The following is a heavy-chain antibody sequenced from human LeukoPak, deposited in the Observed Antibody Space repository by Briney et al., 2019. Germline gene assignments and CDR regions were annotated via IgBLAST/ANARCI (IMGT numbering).Heavy chain of an antibody. Sequence: PGGSLRLSCAASGFTFSSYSMNWVRQAPGKGLEGVSSISSSSSYIYYADSVKGRFTISRDNAKNSLYLQMNSLRAEDTAVYYCARDVGGYSYSDGVDYWGQGTLVTVSS. J-gene: IGHJ4*02. CDR2: ISSSSSYI. CDR3: ARDVGGYSYSDGVDY. V-gene: IGHV3-21*01. CDR1: GFTFSSYS. D-gene: IGHD5-18*01.